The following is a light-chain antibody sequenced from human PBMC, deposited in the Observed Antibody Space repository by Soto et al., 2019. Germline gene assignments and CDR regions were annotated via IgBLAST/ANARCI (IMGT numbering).Light chain of an antibody. CDR3: QQRSNWPPT. CDR1: QSVSSSY. V-gene: IGKV3D-20*02. Sequence: EIVLTQSPGTLSLSPGERATLSCRASQSVSSSYLAWYQQKHGQAPRLLIYDASNRATGIPARFSGSGSGTDLTITISSLEPEDFEVYYCQQRSNWPPTFGQGTRLEIK. J-gene: IGKJ5*01. CDR2: DAS.